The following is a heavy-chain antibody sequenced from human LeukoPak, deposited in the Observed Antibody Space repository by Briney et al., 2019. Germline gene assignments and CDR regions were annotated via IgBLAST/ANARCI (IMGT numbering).Heavy chain of an antibody. V-gene: IGHV4-61*01. CDR2: IYYSGST. D-gene: IGHD3-22*01. CDR3: ARADSSGYYVGY. Sequence: PSETLSLTCTVSGGSVSSGSYYWSWIRQPPGKGLEWIGHIYYSGSTNYNPSLKSRVTISVDTSKNQFSLKLSSVTAADTAVYYCARADSSGYYVGYWGQGTLVTVSS. CDR1: GGSVSSGSYY. J-gene: IGHJ4*02.